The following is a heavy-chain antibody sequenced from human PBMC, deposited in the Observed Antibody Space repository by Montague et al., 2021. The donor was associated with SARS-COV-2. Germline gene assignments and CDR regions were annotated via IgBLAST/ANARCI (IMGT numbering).Heavy chain of an antibody. CDR3: ATQEDPSGWIPGPFDF. J-gene: IGHJ4*02. CDR1: GGSISSSTYY. CDR2: IYYRGST. Sequence: SETLSLTCTVSGGSISSSTYYWAWIRQPPGKGLEWIGSIYYRGSTYYNPSLKGRVFISVDTSKNQLSLTLTPVTAADTAVYYCATQEDPSGWIPGPFDFWGQGTLLSVSS. D-gene: IGHD6-19*01. V-gene: IGHV4-39*01.